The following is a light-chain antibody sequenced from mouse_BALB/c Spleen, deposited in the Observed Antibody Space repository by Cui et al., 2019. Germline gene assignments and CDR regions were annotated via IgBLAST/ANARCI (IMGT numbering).Light chain of an antibody. CDR1: SSVSY. J-gene: IGKJ1*01. V-gene: IGKV4-80*01. CDR3: HQWSSYPWT. CDR2: STS. Sequence: QIIIPQSPASVSASLGEEITLTCSASSSVSYMHWYQQKSGTSPKLLIYSTSNLASGVPSRFSGSGSGTFYSLTISSVEAEDAADYYCHQWSSYPWTFGGGTKLEIK.